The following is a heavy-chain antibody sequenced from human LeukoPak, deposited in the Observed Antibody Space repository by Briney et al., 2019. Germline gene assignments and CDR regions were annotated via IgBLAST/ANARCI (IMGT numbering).Heavy chain of an antibody. V-gene: IGHV4-59*01. CDR2: SGST. J-gene: IGHJ6*01. D-gene: IGHD3-10*01. CDR1: GGSISGDF. Sequence: SETLPLTCTVSGGSISGDFWTWIRQPPGKTLEWIGYSGSTNYNPSLKSRVTISLDTSKSQFSLTLSSVTAADTAVYYCARASRHYYTSGRNLTPWPAGMDVWGHGTTVTVS. CDR3: ARASRHYYTSGRNLTPWPAGMDV.